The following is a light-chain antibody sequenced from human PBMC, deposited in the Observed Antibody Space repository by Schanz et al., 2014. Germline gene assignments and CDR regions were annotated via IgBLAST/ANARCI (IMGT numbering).Light chain of an antibody. J-gene: IGKJ4*01. CDR3: QQRYSTTIS. CDR1: QNINTW. Sequence: DIQMTQSPSTLSASVGDRVTISCRASQNINTWLAWYQQKPGKDPKLLISDASSLESGVPSRFSGSGSGTEFTLTISGLQPDDGAKDDCQQRYSTTISFAAGTRVDIK. V-gene: IGKV1-5*01. CDR2: DAS.